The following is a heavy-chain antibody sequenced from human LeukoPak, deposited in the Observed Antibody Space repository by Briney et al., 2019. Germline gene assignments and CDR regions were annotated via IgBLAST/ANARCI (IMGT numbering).Heavy chain of an antibody. CDR1: GGSISSYY. D-gene: IGHD3-3*01. CDR3: ARDFGSGYYDY. CDR2: IYTSGST. J-gene: IGHJ4*02. V-gene: IGHV4-4*07. Sequence: TSETLSLTCTVSGGSISSYYWSWIRQPAGRGLEWIGRIYTSGSTKYNPSLKSRVTMSVDTSKNQFSLRLSSVTAADTAVYYCARDFGSGYYDYWSQGTLVTVSS.